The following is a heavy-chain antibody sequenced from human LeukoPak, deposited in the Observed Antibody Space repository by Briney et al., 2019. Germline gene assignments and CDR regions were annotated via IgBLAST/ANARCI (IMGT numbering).Heavy chain of an antibody. CDR2: VTGSGDST. J-gene: IGHJ3*02. CDR3: AKDLRTQYRFLDAFDI. CDR1: GFTFSNYA. D-gene: IGHD2-21*01. V-gene: IGHV3-23*01. Sequence: GGSLRLSCAASGFTFSNYAMSWVRQAPGKGLEWVSAVTGSGDSTYYADSVRGRFTISRDNSKNTLYLQMNNLRAEETALYYCAKDLRTQYRFLDAFDIWGQGTMVTVS.